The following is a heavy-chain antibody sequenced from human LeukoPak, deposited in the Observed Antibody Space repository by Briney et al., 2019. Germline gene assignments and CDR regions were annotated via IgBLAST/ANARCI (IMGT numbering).Heavy chain of an antibody. CDR3: ARDGAWCSSTSCYQYFDY. CDR2: IYRSGST. D-gene: IGHD2-2*01. V-gene: IGHV4-30-2*01. CDR1: GGSISSGGYY. Sequence: SETLSLTCTVSGGSISSGGYYWSWIRQPPGKGLEWIGYIYRSGSTYYNPSLKSRVTISVDRSKNQFSLKLSSVTAADTAVYYCARDGAWCSSTSCYQYFDYWGQGTLVTVSS. J-gene: IGHJ4*02.